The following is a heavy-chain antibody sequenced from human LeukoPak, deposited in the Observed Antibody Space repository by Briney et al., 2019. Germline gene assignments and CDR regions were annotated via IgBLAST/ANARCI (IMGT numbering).Heavy chain of an antibody. V-gene: IGHV3-43*02. CDR3: ATWAFYHGLDA. CDR1: GFTFGAYA. CDR2: INKDGDAT. Sequence: GGSLRLSCTASGFTFGAYAMRWVRQVPGKGLEWVSLINKDGDATYYADSVNGRFTISRDNSKNSLYLQMNSLRSEDSALYYCATWAFYHGLDAWGRGSTVTVSS. J-gene: IGHJ6*02. D-gene: IGHD1-26*01.